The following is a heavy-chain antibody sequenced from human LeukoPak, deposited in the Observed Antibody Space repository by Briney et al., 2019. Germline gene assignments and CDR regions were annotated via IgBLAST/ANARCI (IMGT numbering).Heavy chain of an antibody. Sequence: GGSLRLSCAASGFNFRSNGMSWVRQAPGKGLEWVSMIRGSGRTYYADSVKGRFTISKDNSKNTLYLQMNSLRAEDTAVYYCAKEHDLWHEEGNWFDPWGQGTLVTVSS. CDR2: IRGSGRT. J-gene: IGHJ5*02. D-gene: IGHD3-3*01. CDR3: AKEHDLWHEEGNWFDP. CDR1: GFNFRSNG. V-gene: IGHV3-23*01.